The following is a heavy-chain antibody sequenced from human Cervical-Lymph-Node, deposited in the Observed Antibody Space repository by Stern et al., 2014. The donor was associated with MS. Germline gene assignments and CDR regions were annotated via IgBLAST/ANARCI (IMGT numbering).Heavy chain of an antibody. V-gene: IGHV3-23*04. J-gene: IGHJ4*02. CDR3: ATHPYLSGWTLEH. CDR2: IGGSGGST. CDR1: GFISNTYD. D-gene: IGHD6-19*01. Sequence: EVQLEESGGGLVQPGGSLRLSCAVSGFISNTYDMTWVRQAPGKGLEWVSRIGGSGGSTYFADSVKGRFTISRDNSNNTFHMQMNSLRVEDTAVYYCATHPYLSGWTLEHWGQGTLVTVSS.